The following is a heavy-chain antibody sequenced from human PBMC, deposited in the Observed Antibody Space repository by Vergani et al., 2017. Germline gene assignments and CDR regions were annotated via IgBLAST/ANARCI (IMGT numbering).Heavy chain of an antibody. J-gene: IGHJ4*02. V-gene: IGHV1-46*01. CDR1: GYTFTSYY. D-gene: IGHD2-21*02. CDR3: ARGEGGFVVVTANLDY. CDR2: INPSGGST. Sequence: QVQLVQSGAEVKKPGASVKVSCKASGYTFTSYYMHWVRQAPGQGLEWMGIINPSGGSTSYAQKFQGRVNMTRDTSTSTDYMELSSLRSEDTAVYYCARGEGGFVVVTANLDYWGQGTLVTVSS.